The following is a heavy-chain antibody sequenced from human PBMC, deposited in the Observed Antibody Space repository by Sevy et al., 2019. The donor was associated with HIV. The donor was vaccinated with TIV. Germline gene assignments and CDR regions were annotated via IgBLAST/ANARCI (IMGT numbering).Heavy chain of an antibody. CDR3: TTGGPYCGGDCYSEGAFDI. V-gene: IGHV3-15*01. D-gene: IGHD2-21*02. CDR1: GFTFSNAW. Sequence: GGSLRLSCAASGFTFSNAWMSWVRQAPGKGLEWVGRIKSKTDGGTTDYAAPVKGRFSISRDDSKNTLYLQMNSLKTEDTAGYYCTTGGPYCGGDCYSEGAFDIWGEGTMVTVSS. J-gene: IGHJ3*02. CDR2: IKSKTDGGTT.